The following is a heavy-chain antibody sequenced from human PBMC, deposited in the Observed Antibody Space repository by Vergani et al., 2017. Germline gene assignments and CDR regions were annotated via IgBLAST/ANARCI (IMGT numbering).Heavy chain of an antibody. CDR3: ARSLNYYGSGRGWFDP. J-gene: IGHJ5*02. V-gene: IGHV4-38-2*02. CDR2: INHSGST. Sequence: QVQLQESGPGLVKPSETLSLTCSVSGYSFSRGYYWGWIRQPPGKGLEWIGEINHSGSTNYNPSLKSRVTISVDTSKNQFSLKLSSVTAADTAVYYCARSLNYYGSGRGWFDPWGQGTLVTVSS. CDR1: GYSFSRGYY. D-gene: IGHD3-10*01.